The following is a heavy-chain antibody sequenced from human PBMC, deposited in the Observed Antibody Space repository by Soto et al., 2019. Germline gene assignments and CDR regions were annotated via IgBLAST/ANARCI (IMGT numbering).Heavy chain of an antibody. CDR1: VFTVTNYA. Sequence: PRGSLRLCCAASVFTVTNYAMSWVRQAPGKGLEWVSTIRVSDGSEKYADFVEGRFTISRDTSKNTLSLQMNSLRAEDTAVYYCAGDYIRLNSLNSNYYSFGMDVWGQGTTVTVSS. CDR3: AGDYIRLNSLNSNYYSFGMDV. V-gene: IGHV3-23*01. J-gene: IGHJ6*02. CDR2: IRVSDGSE. D-gene: IGHD4-17*01.